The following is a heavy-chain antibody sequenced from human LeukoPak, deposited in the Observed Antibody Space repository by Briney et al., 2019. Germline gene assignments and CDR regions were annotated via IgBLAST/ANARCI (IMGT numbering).Heavy chain of an antibody. J-gene: IGHJ4*02. Sequence: GESLKISCKGSGSSFTSYWIGWVRQMPGKGLEWMGIIYPGDSDTRYSPSFQGQVPISADKSISTAYLQWSSLKASDTAMYYCARPVCSGGSCLPLGVFDYWGQGTLVTVSS. V-gene: IGHV5-51*01. D-gene: IGHD2-15*01. CDR2: IYPGDSDT. CDR3: ARPVCSGGSCLPLGVFDY. CDR1: GSSFTSYW.